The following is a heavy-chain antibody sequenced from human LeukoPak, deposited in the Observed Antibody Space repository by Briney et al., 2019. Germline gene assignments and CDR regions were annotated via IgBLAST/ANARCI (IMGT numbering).Heavy chain of an antibody. CDR2: ISGSGGST. D-gene: IGHD6-19*01. J-gene: IGHJ4*02. V-gene: IGHV3-23*01. CDR3: AKGPGAHSSGWYPRFDY. CDR1: GFTFSSYA. Sequence: PGGSLRLSCAASGFTFSSYAMSWVRQAPGKGLEWVSAISGSGGSTYYADSVKGRFTISRDNSKNTQYLQMNSLRAEDTAVYYCAKGPGAHSSGWYPRFDYWGQGTLVTVSS.